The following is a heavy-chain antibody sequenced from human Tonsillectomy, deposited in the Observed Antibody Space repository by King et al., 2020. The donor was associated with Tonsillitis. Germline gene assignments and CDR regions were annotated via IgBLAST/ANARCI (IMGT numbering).Heavy chain of an antibody. V-gene: IGHV3-66*01. CDR1: GFSVSSNY. CDR2: IYSGGST. J-gene: IGHJ4*02. D-gene: IGHD6-13*01. Sequence: VQLVESGGGLVQAGGSLRLSCEVSGFSVSSNYLTWVRQAPGKGLEWVSVIYSGGSTYYADSVKGRFTISRDNSKNTLYLQMNRLRAEDTAVYYCAREEVAAHAPFFDQWGQGTLVTVSS. CDR3: AREEVAAHAPFFDQ.